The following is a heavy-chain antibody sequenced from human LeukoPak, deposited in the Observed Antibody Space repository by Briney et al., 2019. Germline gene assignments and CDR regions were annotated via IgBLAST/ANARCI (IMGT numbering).Heavy chain of an antibody. Sequence: PGGSLRLSCAASGLPFSSYWMHWVRQAPGEGLVWVSVIIPDGSSTTYADSVKGRFTISRDSAKNTLYLQMNSLRAEDTAIYYCVRLGGNYEYWGQGTLVTVSS. CDR3: VRLGGNYEY. CDR1: GLPFSSYW. D-gene: IGHD1-26*01. CDR2: IIPDGSST. V-gene: IGHV3-74*01. J-gene: IGHJ4*02.